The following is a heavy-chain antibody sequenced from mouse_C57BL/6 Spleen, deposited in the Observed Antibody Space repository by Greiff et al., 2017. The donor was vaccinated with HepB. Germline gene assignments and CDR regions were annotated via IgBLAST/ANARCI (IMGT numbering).Heavy chain of an antibody. CDR1: GFTFSSYG. Sequence: EVQVVESGGDLVKPGGSLKLSCAASGFTFSSYGMSWVRQTPDKRLEWVATISSGGSYTYYPDSVKGRFTIARDNAKNTLYLQMSSLKSEDTAMYYCARRWDGYFDYWGQGTTLTVSS. CDR2: ISSGGSYT. V-gene: IGHV5-6*01. CDR3: ARRWDGYFDY. J-gene: IGHJ2*01. D-gene: IGHD4-1*01.